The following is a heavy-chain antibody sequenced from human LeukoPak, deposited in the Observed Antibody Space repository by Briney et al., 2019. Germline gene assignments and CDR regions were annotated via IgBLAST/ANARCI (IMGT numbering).Heavy chain of an antibody. CDR3: AKRTATYYYDSSGSPLGY. V-gene: IGHV3-7*03. CDR2: IKEDGSEK. J-gene: IGHJ4*02. Sequence: SGGSLRLSCVASGFTFSSYWMSWVRQAPGKGLEWVANIKEDGSEKYYVDSVKGRFTISRDNAKNSLYLQMNSLRAEDTAVYYCAKRTATYYYDSSGSPLGYWGQGTLVTVSS. D-gene: IGHD3-22*01. CDR1: GFTFSSYW.